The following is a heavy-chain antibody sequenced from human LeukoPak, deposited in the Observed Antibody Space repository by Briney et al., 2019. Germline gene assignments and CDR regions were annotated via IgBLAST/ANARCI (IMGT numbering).Heavy chain of an antibody. V-gene: IGHV1-46*01. Sequence: EASVKVSCKASGYTFTNSYIHWVRQAPGQGLEWIGLINPSGGSTSYEQKFQGRVTLTRDMSTSTVYMELSRLRSEDTAVYYCARGANWNYDYWGQGTLVTVSS. CDR2: INPSGGST. J-gene: IGHJ4*02. CDR3: ARGANWNYDY. CDR1: GYTFTNSY. D-gene: IGHD1-20*01.